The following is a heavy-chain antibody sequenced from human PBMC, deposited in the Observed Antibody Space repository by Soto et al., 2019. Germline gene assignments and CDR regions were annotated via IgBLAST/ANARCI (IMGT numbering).Heavy chain of an antibody. CDR2: ISGSGTTA. CDR1: GFTFSGYA. D-gene: IGHD6-19*01. CDR3: AKTTDGWFSAFEI. Sequence: GGSLRLSCAASGFTFSGYAMSWVRQAPGKGLEWVSAISGSGTTAYYADSVKGRFIFSRDNPKNTMYLQMNSLRAEDTAVYFCAKTTDGWFSAFEIWGQGTVVTVSS. J-gene: IGHJ3*02. V-gene: IGHV3-23*01.